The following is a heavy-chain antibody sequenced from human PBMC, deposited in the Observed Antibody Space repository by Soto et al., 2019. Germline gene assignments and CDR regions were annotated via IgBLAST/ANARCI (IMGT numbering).Heavy chain of an antibody. V-gene: IGHV1-18*01. Sequence: ASVKVSCKASGYTFTSYGISWVRQAPGQGLEWMGWISAYNGNTNYAQKLQGRVTMTTDTSTSTAYMELRSLRSDDTAVYYCARDLTSDYYDSTGYGDAFYIWGQGTMVTVSS. J-gene: IGHJ3*02. CDR3: ARDLTSDYYDSTGYGDAFYI. CDR2: ISAYNGNT. D-gene: IGHD3-22*01. CDR1: GYTFTSYG.